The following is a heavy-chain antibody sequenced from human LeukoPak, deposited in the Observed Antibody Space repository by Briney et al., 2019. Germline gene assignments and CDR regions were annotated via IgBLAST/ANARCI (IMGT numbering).Heavy chain of an antibody. CDR3: TKDFGEWWGAFDI. Sequence: PGGSLRLSCAASGFTFDDYAMHWVRQAPGKGLEWVSSIGRNSGLIDYADSVKGRFTISRDNAKNSLYLQMNSLRAEDTALYYCTKDFGEWWGAFDIWGQGTMVTVFS. CDR1: GFTFDDYA. J-gene: IGHJ3*02. V-gene: IGHV3-9*01. CDR2: IGRNSGLI. D-gene: IGHD2-15*01.